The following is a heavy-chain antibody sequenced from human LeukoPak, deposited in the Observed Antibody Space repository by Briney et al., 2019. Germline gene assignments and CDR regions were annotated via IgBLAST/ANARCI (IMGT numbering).Heavy chain of an antibody. CDR1: GFTFSSYG. D-gene: IGHD5-12*01. J-gene: IGHJ4*02. V-gene: IGHV3-30*03. CDR2: ISYDGSNK. CDR3: ARVNVDIVATIRGGPFDY. Sequence: GRSLRLSCAASGFTFSSYGMHWVRQAPGKGLEWVAVISYDGSNKYYADSVKGRFTISRDNSKNTLYLQMNSLRAEDTAVYYCARVNVDIVATIRGGPFDYWGQGTLVTVSS.